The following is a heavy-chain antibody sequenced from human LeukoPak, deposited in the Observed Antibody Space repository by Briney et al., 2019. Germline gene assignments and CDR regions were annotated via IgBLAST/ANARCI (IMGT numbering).Heavy chain of an antibody. Sequence: PSETLSLTCTVSGGSISSYYWSWIRQPAGKGLEWIGRIYTSGSTNYNPSLKSRVTISVDKSKNQFPLKLSSVTAADTAVYYCARERTGYCSSTSCSPYYYYYMDVWGKGTTVTVSS. V-gene: IGHV4-4*07. CDR2: IYTSGST. CDR1: GGSISSYY. CDR3: ARERTGYCSSTSCSPYYYYYMDV. J-gene: IGHJ6*03. D-gene: IGHD2-2*01.